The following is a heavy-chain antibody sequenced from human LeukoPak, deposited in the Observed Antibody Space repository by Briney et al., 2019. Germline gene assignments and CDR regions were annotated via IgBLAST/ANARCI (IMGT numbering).Heavy chain of an antibody. J-gene: IGHJ4*02. V-gene: IGHV3-23*01. Sequence: GGSLRLSCAASGFTFSNYAMSWVRQAPGKGLEWVSTISGNGGSTYYADPVKGRFTISRDNSKNTLYLQMNSLRAEDTAVYYCVQDRNFGIQLASFDYWGQGTLVTVSS. CDR3: VQDRNFGIQLASFDY. D-gene: IGHD5-18*01. CDR2: ISGNGGST. CDR1: GFTFSNYA.